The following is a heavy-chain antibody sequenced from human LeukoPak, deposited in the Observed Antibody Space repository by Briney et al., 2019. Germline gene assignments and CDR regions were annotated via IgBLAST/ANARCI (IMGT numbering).Heavy chain of an antibody. CDR1: GFTFSSYS. Sequence: GGSLRLSCAASGFTFSSYSINWVRQAPGKGLEWVSSISSSSTYMYYADSVKGRFTISRDNAKNSLYLQMNSLRAEDTAVYYRASTKDCSGGNCYSDRGFDYWGQGTLVTVSS. CDR2: ISSSSTYM. V-gene: IGHV3-21*01. D-gene: IGHD2-15*01. CDR3: ASTKDCSGGNCYSDRGFDY. J-gene: IGHJ4*02.